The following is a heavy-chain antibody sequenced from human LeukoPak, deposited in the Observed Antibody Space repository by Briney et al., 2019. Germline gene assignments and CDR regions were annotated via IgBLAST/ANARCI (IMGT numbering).Heavy chain of an antibody. V-gene: IGHV3-23*01. CDR3: AKDDAWLRFGE. CDR1: GGSFSGYY. CDR2: VSPSGDIR. J-gene: IGHJ4*02. D-gene: IGHD3-10*01. Sequence: ETLSLTCAVYGGSFSGYYWSWIRQAPGKGLEWVSGVSPSGDIRYYADSVKGRFTISRDNSKNTLYLEVISLTAEDTAVYYCAKDDAWLRFGEWSQGTLVTVSS.